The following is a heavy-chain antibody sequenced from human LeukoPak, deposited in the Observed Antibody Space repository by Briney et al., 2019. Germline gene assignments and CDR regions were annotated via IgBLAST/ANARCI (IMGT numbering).Heavy chain of an antibody. CDR3: ARDQITMVRGVIMTEAFDI. CDR1: GGSISSYY. D-gene: IGHD3-10*01. V-gene: IGHV4-4*07. CDR2: IYTSGGT. Sequence: SSETLSLTCTVSGGSISSYYWSWIRQPAGKGLEWIGRIYTSGGTNYNPSLKSRVTMSVDTSKNQFSLKLSSVTAADTAVYYCARDQITMVRGVIMTEAFDIWGQGTMVTVSS. J-gene: IGHJ3*02.